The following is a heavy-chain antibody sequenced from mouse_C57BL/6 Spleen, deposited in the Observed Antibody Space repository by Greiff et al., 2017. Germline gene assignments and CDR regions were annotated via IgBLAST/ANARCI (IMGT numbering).Heavy chain of an antibody. V-gene: IGHV8-8*01. D-gene: IGHD4-1*02. CDR3: ARIPQLGEGDAMDY. J-gene: IGHJ4*01. CDR1: GFSLSTFGMG. Sequence: QVTLKVCGPGILQPSQTLSLTCSFSGFSLSTFGMGVGWIRQPSGKGLEWLAHIWWDDDKYYNPALKRRLTISKDTSKNQVFLKVANVDTADTATYYCARIPQLGEGDAMDYWGQGTSVTVSS. CDR2: IWWDDDK.